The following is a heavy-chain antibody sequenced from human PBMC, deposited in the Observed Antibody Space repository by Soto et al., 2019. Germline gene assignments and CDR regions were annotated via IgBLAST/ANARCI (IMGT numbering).Heavy chain of an antibody. V-gene: IGHV1-69*01. CDR3: ASYYCTNGVCYVGDYYGMDV. Sequence: QVQLVQSGAEVKKPGSSVKVSCKASGGTFSSYAISWVRQAPGQGLEWMGGIIPIFGTANYAQKFQGRVTITADESTRTAYMELSSLRSEDTAVYYCASYYCTNGVCYVGDYYGMDVWGQGTTVTVSS. D-gene: IGHD2-8*01. J-gene: IGHJ6*02. CDR1: GGTFSSYA. CDR2: IIPIFGTA.